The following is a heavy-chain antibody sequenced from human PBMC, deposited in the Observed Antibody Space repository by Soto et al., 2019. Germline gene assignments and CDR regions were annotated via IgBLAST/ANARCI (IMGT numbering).Heavy chain of an antibody. CDR1: GGSISSGNYY. CDR2: ISYSGNT. CDR3: ATTSTSGWYLIDY. D-gene: IGHD6-19*01. Sequence: SETLSLICTVSGGSISSGNYYWSWVRQLPGKGLEWIGYISYSGNTYYSPSLRSRLTISVDTSKNQFSLNLSSVTAADTAVYYCATTSTSGWYLIDYWGQGTLVTVSS. J-gene: IGHJ4*02. V-gene: IGHV4-31*03.